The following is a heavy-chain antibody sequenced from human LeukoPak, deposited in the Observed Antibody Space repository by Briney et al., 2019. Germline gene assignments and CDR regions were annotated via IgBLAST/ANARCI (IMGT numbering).Heavy chain of an antibody. J-gene: IGHJ2*01. Sequence: SETLSLTCNVSGGSISSTTYYWGWIRQPPGKGLEWIGSIYYDGRTYYNPSLQSRLTISVDTSENQFSLRLSSVTAADTAVYYCARRVYCTGGACRNWYFDLWGRGTLVTVSS. CDR1: GGSISSTTYY. CDR3: ARRVYCTGGACRNWYFDL. CDR2: IYYDGRT. D-gene: IGHD2-8*02. V-gene: IGHV4-39*01.